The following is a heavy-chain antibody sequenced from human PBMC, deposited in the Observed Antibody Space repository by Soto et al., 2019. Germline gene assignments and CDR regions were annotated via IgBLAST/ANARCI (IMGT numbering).Heavy chain of an antibody. J-gene: IGHJ3*02. Sequence: QVQLQESGPGLVKPSQTLSLTCTVSGGSISSGGYYWSWIRQHPGKGLERIGYIYYSGSTYYNPSLKSRVTISVDTSKNQFSLKLSSVTAADTAVYYCARDLESNMIWDAFDIWGQGTMVTVSS. CDR1: GGSISSGGYY. D-gene: IGHD3-22*01. CDR3: ARDLESNMIWDAFDI. V-gene: IGHV4-31*03. CDR2: IYYSGST.